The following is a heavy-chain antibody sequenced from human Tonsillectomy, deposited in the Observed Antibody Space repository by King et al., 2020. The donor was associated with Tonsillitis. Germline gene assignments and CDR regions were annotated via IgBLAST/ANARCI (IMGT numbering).Heavy chain of an antibody. J-gene: IGHJ4*02. CDR2: IKQDGSVK. Sequence: EVQLVESGGGLVQPGGSLRLSCAASGFTFSSYCMSWVRQAPRKGLEGGGNIKQDGSVKNYVDSVKGRFTISRDNAKNSLYLQMNSLRAEDTAVYYCARGRGYSGYNPFWGQGTLVTVSS. V-gene: IGHV3-7*04. CDR1: GFTFSSYC. CDR3: ARGRGYSGYNPF. D-gene: IGHD5-12*01.